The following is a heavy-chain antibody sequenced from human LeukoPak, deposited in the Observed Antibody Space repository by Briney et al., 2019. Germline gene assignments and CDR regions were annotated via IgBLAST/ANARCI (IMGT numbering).Heavy chain of an antibody. CDR3: ARAGYCSSTSCYRFDAFDI. J-gene: IGHJ3*02. CDR2: INSDGSST. CDR1: GFTFSSYW. Sequence: PGGSLRLSCAAPGFTFSSYWMHWVRQAPGKGLVWVSRINSDGSSTSYADSVKGRFTISRDNAKNTLYLQMNSLRAEDTAVYYCARAGYCSSTSCYRFDAFDIWGQGTMVTVSS. V-gene: IGHV3-74*01. D-gene: IGHD2-2*01.